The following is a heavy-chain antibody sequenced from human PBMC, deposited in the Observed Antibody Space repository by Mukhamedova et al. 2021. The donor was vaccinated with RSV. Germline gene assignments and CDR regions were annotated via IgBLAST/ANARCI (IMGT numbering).Heavy chain of an antibody. J-gene: IGHJ3*02. CDR3: ARCGWDDSTYDAFDI. CDR2: VYSTEST. Sequence: GGSISSDSYFWSWIRQPAGKGLEWIGHVYSTESTKYNPSLKSRVTISVDRSKIQFSLKLTSVTAADTAVYFCARCGWDDSTYDAFDI. CDR1: GGSISSDSYF. D-gene: IGHD1-26*01. V-gene: IGHV4-61*09.